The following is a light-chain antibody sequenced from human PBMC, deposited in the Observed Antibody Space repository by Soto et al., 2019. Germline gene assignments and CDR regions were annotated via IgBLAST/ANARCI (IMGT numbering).Light chain of an antibody. J-gene: IGLJ2*01. V-gene: IGLV4-69*01. CDR2: LNSDGSH. CDR1: SGHSSYA. CDR3: QTWGADSVI. Sequence: QAVLTQSPSASASLGASVKLTCTLSSGHSSYAIAWHQQQQEKGPRFLMKLNSDGSHSKGDGISDRFSGSSSGAERYLTISSLQSEDEADYYCQTWGADSVIVGGGTKLTVL.